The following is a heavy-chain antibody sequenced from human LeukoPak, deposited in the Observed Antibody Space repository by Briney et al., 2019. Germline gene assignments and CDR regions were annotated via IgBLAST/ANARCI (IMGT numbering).Heavy chain of an antibody. D-gene: IGHD3-3*01. Sequence: ASVKVSCKASGGTFSSYAVSWVRQAPGQGLEWMGGIIPIFGTANYAQKFQGRVTITADKSTSTAYMELSSLRSEDTAVYYCARTFWSGYYTFDYWGQGTLVTVSS. V-gene: IGHV1-69*06. CDR2: IIPIFGTA. J-gene: IGHJ4*02. CDR1: GGTFSSYA. CDR3: ARTFWSGYYTFDY.